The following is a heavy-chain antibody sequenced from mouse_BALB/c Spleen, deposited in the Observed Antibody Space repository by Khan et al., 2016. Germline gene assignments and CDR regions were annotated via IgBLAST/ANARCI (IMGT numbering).Heavy chain of an antibody. Sequence: VRLQQSGAELVKPGASVKLSCTASGFNIKDTYMHWVKQRPEQGLEWIGRIDPANVNTKYDPKFQGKANITADTSSNTAYLQLSSLTSEDTAVYYCTREGYYPYWGQGTTLTVSS. J-gene: IGHJ2*01. V-gene: IGHV14-3*02. CDR2: IDPANVNT. D-gene: IGHD2-3*01. CDR1: GFNIKDTY. CDR3: TREGYYPY.